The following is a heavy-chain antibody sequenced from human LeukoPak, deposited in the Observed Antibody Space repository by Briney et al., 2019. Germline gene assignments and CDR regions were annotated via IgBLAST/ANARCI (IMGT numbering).Heavy chain of an antibody. J-gene: IGHJ4*02. CDR1: GGSMGSHIYW. CDR2: ISFFGTT. CDR3: ARLPSTDYSIDN. Sequence: SGTLSLTCTVSGGSMGSHIYWWGWFRQPPGKGLAWIGSISFFGTTSYNPSLRSRVTISVDTSKKEFSLNLRSVTAADTAIYYCARLPSTDYSIDNWAQGTLVTVSS. D-gene: IGHD3-16*01. V-gene: IGHV4-39*01.